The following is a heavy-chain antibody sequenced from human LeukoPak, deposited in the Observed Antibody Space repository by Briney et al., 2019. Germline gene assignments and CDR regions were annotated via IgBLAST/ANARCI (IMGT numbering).Heavy chain of an antibody. V-gene: IGHV3-23*01. CDR3: AKVQQQPVE. CDR1: GFTFSSYV. J-gene: IGHJ4*02. D-gene: IGHD6-13*01. CDR2: ITGSGDKS. Sequence: SGGSLRLSCAASGFTFSSYVMSWVRQAPGKGLEWVSVITGSGDKSYYAGSVKGRFTISRDNSKNTLYLQMNSLRAEDTAVYYCAKVQQQPVEWGQGTLVTVSS.